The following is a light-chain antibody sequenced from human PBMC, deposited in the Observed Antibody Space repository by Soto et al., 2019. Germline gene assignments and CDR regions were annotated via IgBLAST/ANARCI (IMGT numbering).Light chain of an antibody. V-gene: IGLV1-44*01. CDR2: TYN. CDR3: AAWDDSLNGVV. CDR1: SSNIGSNT. Sequence: QSVLTQPPSASGTPGQRVTISCSGSSSNIGSNTVIWYQQLPGTAPKLLIYTYNQRPSGVPDRFSGSKSGTSASLAISGLQSEDEADYYCAAWDDSLNGVVFGGRTKLTVL. J-gene: IGLJ2*01.